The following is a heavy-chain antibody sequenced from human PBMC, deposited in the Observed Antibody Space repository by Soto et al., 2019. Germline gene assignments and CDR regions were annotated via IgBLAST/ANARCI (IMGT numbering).Heavy chain of an antibody. Sequence: QVQLVQSGAEVKKPGASVKVSCKASGYTLIRHTLHWVRQAPGQRLEWMGWINAGNGYIKYSQRFQGRVTISRDTSANTAYMALSSLRSEDTAVYYCASGLIMSVAVFSYYGMDVWGQGTTVTVSS. CDR1: GYTLIRHT. D-gene: IGHD2-21*01. CDR3: ASGLIMSVAVFSYYGMDV. CDR2: INAGNGYI. J-gene: IGHJ6*02. V-gene: IGHV1-3*01.